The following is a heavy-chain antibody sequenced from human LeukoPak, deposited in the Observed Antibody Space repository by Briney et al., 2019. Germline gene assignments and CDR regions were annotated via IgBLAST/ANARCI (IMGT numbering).Heavy chain of an antibody. CDR3: ASHSIASGYYDFGI. J-gene: IGHJ3*02. V-gene: IGHV1-2*02. CDR2: INPTDGGT. D-gene: IGHD3-22*01. Sequence: ASVKVSCKASGYTFTAYFIHWVRQAPGQGLEWMGEINPTDGGTKSAQTFQGRVTMTRDTSTATAYMELSSLTSDDTAVYYCASHSIASGYYDFGIWGQGTVVTVSS. CDR1: GYTFTAYF.